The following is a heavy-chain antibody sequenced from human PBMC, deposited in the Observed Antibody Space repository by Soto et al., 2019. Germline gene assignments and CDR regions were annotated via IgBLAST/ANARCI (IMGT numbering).Heavy chain of an antibody. CDR1: GSTFSSYA. V-gene: IGHV1-69*13. D-gene: IGHD3-9*01. J-gene: IGHJ4*02. CDR3: ARGSGLRYFDWSPAYYFDY. Sequence: SVKVSCKASGSTFSSYAISWVRQAPGQGLEWMGGIIPIFGTANYAQKFQGRVTITADESTSTAYMELSSLRSEDTAVYYCARGSGLRYFDWSPAYYFDYWGQGTLVTVSS. CDR2: IIPIFGTA.